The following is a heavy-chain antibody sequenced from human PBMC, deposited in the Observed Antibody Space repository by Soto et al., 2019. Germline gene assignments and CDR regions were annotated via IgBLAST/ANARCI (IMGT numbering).Heavy chain of an antibody. CDR2: IIPIFGTA. J-gene: IGHJ4*02. V-gene: IGHV1-69*01. CDR1: GGTFSSYD. CDR3: ARGLGVAVAYY. D-gene: IGHD6-19*01. Sequence: QVQLVQAGAEVKKPGSSVKVSGKASGGTFSSYDISGVRQAPGQGLEWMGGIIPIFGTANYAQKLQGRVTISADESTSTAYMEMSSLRSEDTAVYYCARGLGVAVAYYWGQGTLVTVSS.